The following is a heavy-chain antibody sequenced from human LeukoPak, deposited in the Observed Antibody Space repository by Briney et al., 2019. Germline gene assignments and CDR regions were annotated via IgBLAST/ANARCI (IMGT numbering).Heavy chain of an antibody. CDR2: INPNSGGT. CDR3: ARDRWPNCSSTSCYQDY. D-gene: IGHD2-2*01. J-gene: IGHJ4*02. CDR1: GYTFTGYY. V-gene: IGHV1-2*02. Sequence: ASVKVSCKASGYTFTGYYMHWVRQAPGQGLEWMGWINPNSGGTNYAQKFQGRVTMTRDTSISTAYMELSRLRSDDTAVYYCARDRWPNCSSTSCYQDYWGRGTLVTVSS.